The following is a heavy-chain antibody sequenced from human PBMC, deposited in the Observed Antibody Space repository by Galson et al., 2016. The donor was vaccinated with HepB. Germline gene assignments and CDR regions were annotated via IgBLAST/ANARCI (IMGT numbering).Heavy chain of an antibody. D-gene: IGHD3-10*01. CDR2: IKGGGASP. V-gene: IGHV3-23*01. CDR3: VKDFYGSGSYFSVGHDH. Sequence: LRLSCAASGFNFGNYAMHWVRQAPGKGPEWVSSIKGGGASPKYADSVTGRFTISRDNTHNTLHLQMNSLRAEDTAVYYCVKDFYGSGSYFSVGHDHWGQGTLVTVSS. J-gene: IGHJ4*02. CDR1: GFNFGNYA.